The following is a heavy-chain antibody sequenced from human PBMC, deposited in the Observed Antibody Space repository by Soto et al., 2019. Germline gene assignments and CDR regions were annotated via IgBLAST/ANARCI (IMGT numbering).Heavy chain of an antibody. CDR2: ISYGGST. V-gene: IGHV4-31*03. J-gene: IGHJ4*02. CDR3: SRGILV. Sequence: QVQLQESGPGLVKPSQTLSLTCTVSGGSKNSGGYCWSWIRQHPGKGLDWIGCISYGGSTSYNPSLKSRVTISVDTSKNQFSLKLTSVTAADTAVYYCSRGILVWGQGALITVSS. CDR1: GGSKNSGGYC. D-gene: IGHD5-18*01.